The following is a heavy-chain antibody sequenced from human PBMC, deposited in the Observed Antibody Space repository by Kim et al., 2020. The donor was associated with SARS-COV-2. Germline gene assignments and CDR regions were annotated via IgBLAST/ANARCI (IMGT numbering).Heavy chain of an antibody. D-gene: IGHD3-16*01. CDR3: ARGGGRTRPWYYYYGMDV. Sequence: SETLSLTCAVYGGSFSGYYWSWIRQPPGKGLEWIGEINHSGSTNYNPSLKSRVTISVDTSKNQFSLKLSSVTAADTAVYYCARGGGRTRPWYYYYGMDVWGQGTTVTVSS. CDR1: GGSFSGYY. V-gene: IGHV4-34*01. J-gene: IGHJ6*02. CDR2: INHSGST.